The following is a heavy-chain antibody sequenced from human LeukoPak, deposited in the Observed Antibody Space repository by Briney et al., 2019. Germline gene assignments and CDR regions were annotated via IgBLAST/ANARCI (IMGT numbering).Heavy chain of an antibody. Sequence: ASVKVSCKASGGTFSSYAISWVRQAPGQGLEWMGRIIPILGIANYAQKFQGRVTITADKSTSTAYMELSSLRSEDTVVYYCASSREPLGAFDIWGQGTMVTVSS. J-gene: IGHJ3*02. CDR1: GGTFSSYA. V-gene: IGHV1-69*04. D-gene: IGHD1-26*01. CDR3: ASSREPLGAFDI. CDR2: IIPILGIA.